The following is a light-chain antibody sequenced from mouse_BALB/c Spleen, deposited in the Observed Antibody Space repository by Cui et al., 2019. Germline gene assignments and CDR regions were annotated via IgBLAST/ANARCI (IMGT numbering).Light chain of an antibody. CDR1: SSVSY. Sequence: IVLTQSPAIMPASPGEEVTMTCSASSSVSYMYWYQQKPGSSARLLIYDTSNLASGVPVPFSGSGSGTSYSLTISRMEAEDAATYYCQQWSSYPLTFGGGTKLEIK. CDR3: QQWSSYPLT. J-gene: IGKJ1*01. V-gene: IGKV4-55*01. CDR2: DTS.